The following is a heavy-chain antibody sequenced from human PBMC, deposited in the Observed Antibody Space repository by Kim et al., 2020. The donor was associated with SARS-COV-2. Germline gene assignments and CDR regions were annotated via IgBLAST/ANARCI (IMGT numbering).Heavy chain of an antibody. V-gene: IGHV3-21*01. J-gene: IGHJ4*02. CDR3: ARAPYYYDSSGYYYEC. D-gene: IGHD3-22*01. CDR1: GFTFSSYS. CDR2: ISSSSSSYI. Sequence: GGSLRLSCAASGFTFSSYSMNWVRQAPGKGLEWVSSISSSSSSYIYYADSVKGRFTISRDNAKNSLYLQMNSLRAEDTAVYYCARAPYYYDSSGYYYECWGQGTLVTVSS.